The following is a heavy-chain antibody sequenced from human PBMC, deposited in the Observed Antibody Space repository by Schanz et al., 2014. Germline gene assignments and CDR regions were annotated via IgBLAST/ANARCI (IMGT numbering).Heavy chain of an antibody. J-gene: IGHJ1*01. CDR3: ASGVHVSSLQKGLQF. CDR1: GFTFSSYA. V-gene: IGHV3-48*01. Sequence: DVQLLESGGGLVQPGGSLRLSCAASGFTFSSYAMSWVRQAPGKGLEWLSYIATSSSTRHYADSVKGRVTISRDNAKNSVSLQMRRLRVEDTAVYYCASGVHVSSLQKGLQFWGRGTLXIVSS. CDR2: IATSSSTR. D-gene: IGHD3-10*01.